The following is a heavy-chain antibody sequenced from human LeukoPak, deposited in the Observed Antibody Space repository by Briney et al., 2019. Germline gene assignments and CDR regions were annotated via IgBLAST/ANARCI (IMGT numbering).Heavy chain of an antibody. CDR3: ARESEYCYDSSGYYPLDY. CDR2: IYHSGST. Sequence: PSGTLSLTCAVSGGSISSSNWWSWVRQPPGKGLEWIGEIYHSGSTNYNPSLKSRVTISVDKSKNQFSLKLSSVTAADTAVYYCARESEYCYDSSGYYPLDYWGQGTLVTVSS. J-gene: IGHJ4*02. CDR1: GGSISSSNW. V-gene: IGHV4-4*02. D-gene: IGHD3-22*01.